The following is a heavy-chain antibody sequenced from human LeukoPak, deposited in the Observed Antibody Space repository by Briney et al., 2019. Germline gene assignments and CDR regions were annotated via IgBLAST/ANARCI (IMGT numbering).Heavy chain of an antibody. CDR3: AREGGSGSSFDY. Sequence: SETLSLTCTVSGVSSSSYYWGWIRQPPGKGREGIGYIYYSRSTNYTRSLKSRVTISVDTSKTQLSLKLSSVTAADTAVYYCAREGGSGSSFDYWGQGTLVTVSS. D-gene: IGHD3-10*01. CDR1: GVSSSSYY. V-gene: IGHV4-59*01. J-gene: IGHJ4*02. CDR2: IYYSRST.